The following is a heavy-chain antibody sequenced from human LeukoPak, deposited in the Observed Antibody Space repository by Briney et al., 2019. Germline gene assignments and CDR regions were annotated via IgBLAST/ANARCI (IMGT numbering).Heavy chain of an antibody. CDR2: ISAYNGNT. J-gene: IGHJ4*02. V-gene: IGHV1-18*01. CDR3: ATTGGYYDILTGYSHFDY. Sequence: ASVKVSCKASGYTFTSYGISWVRQAPGQGLEWMGWISAYNGNTNYAQKLQGRVTMTTDTSTSTAYMELRSLRSEDTAVYYCATTGGYYDILTGYSHFDYWGQGTLVTVSS. CDR1: GYTFTSYG. D-gene: IGHD3-9*01.